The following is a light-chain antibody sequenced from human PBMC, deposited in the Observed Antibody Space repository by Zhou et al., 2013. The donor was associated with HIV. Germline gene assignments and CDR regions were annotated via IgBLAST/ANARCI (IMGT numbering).Light chain of an antibody. Sequence: QSVLTQPPSVSAAPGQKVTISCSGSTSNIGNNFVSWYQHLPGTAPKLLIYENNKRPSGIPDRFSGSKSGTSATLGITGLQTGDEADYYCETWDSSLSAVLFGGGTKLTVL. CDR1: TSNIGNNF. J-gene: IGLJ2*01. CDR2: ENN. CDR3: ETWDSSLSAVL. V-gene: IGLV1-51*02.